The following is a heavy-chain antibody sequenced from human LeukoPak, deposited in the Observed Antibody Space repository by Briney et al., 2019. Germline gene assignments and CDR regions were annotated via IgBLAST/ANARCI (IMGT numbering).Heavy chain of an antibody. CDR1: GFTFSSYS. J-gene: IGHJ4*02. CDR2: ISSSSSYI. CDR3: ASGRYSSGWYPLGY. Sequence: GGSLRLSCAASGFTFSSYSMNWVRQAPGKGLEWVSSISSSSSYIYYADSVKGRSTISRDNAKNSLYLQMNSLRAEDTAVYYCASGRYSSGWYPLGYWGQGTLVTVSS. V-gene: IGHV3-21*01. D-gene: IGHD6-19*01.